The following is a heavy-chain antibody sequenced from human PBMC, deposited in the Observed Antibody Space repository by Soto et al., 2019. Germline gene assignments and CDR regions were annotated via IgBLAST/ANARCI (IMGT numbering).Heavy chain of an antibody. CDR1: GDSVSSKSVA. Sequence: SQTLSLTCAIFGDSVSSKSVAWNWIRQSPSRGLEWLGRTYYRSKWYDDYAVSVKSRIIINPDTSKNQFSLQLNSVTPEDTAVYYCARVRFEQQMSHFYSWGQGTMVTVSS. CDR3: ARVRFEQQMSHFYS. J-gene: IGHJ4*02. V-gene: IGHV6-1*01. D-gene: IGHD6-13*01. CDR2: TYYRSKWYD.